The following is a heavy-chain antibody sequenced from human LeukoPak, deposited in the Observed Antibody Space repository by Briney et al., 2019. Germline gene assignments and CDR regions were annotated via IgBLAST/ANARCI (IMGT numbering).Heavy chain of an antibody. CDR1: GFTFTNYA. D-gene: IGHD2-21*02. J-gene: IGHJ4*02. Sequence: GRSLRLSCAASGFTFTNYALHWVRQAPGEGLEWVAVISYDGTNKHYADSVKGRFTISRDNSKNTLSLQMNSLRAEDTALYYCARGFVLGAAKNYFDYWGQGALVTVSS. CDR3: ARGFVLGAAKNYFDY. V-gene: IGHV3-30-3*01. CDR2: ISYDGTNK.